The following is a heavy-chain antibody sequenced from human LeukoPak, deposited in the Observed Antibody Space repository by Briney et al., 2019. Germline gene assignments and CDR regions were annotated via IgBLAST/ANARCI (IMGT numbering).Heavy chain of an antibody. D-gene: IGHD3-22*01. CDR3: ARAGLDSSGYYFTEN. CDR2: IYTSGST. J-gene: IGHJ4*02. Sequence: SETLSLTCTVSGRSISSYYWSWIRQPPGKGLEWIGYIYTSGSTNYNPSLKSRVTISVDTSKNQFSLKLSSVTAADTAVYYCARAGLDSSGYYFTENWGQGTLVTVST. V-gene: IGHV4-4*09. CDR1: GRSISSYY.